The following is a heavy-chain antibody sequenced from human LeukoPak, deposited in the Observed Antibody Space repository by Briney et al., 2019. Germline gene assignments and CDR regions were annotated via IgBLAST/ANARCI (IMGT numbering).Heavy chain of an antibody. Sequence: GGSLRLSYAASGITFGNNWMHWVRQGPGKGLVWISRINSDGGGAIYADSVKGRFTVSRDNAKNTLYLQMNSLRAEDTAVYYCARDVPHNWFDTWGQGTLVTVSS. CDR1: GITFGNNW. J-gene: IGHJ5*02. CDR3: ARDVPHNWFDT. V-gene: IGHV3-74*01. CDR2: INSDGGGA.